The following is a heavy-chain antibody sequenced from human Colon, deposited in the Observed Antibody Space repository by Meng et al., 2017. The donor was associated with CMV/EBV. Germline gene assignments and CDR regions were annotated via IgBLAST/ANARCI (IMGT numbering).Heavy chain of an antibody. CDR2: VYIGGNT. Sequence: VERQGSRPGLVQASETRSLTCTVSGAFITSYYWSWSRQPAGKGLEWIGRVYIGGNTNYNHSLKSRVTMSIDTSKNQLSLNIRSVTAADTAVYYCARDSNLSGLAYWGQGTLVTVSS. D-gene: IGHD3-10*01. J-gene: IGHJ4*02. CDR3: ARDSNLSGLAY. V-gene: IGHV4-4*07. CDR1: GAFITSYY.